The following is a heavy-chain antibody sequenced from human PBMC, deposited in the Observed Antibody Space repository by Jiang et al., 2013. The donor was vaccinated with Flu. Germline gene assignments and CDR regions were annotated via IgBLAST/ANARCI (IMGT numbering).Heavy chain of an antibody. Sequence: TLSLTCAVSGGSISSGGYSWSWIRQPPGKGLEWIGYIYHSGSTYYNPSLKSRVTISVDRSKNQFSLKLSSVTAADTAVYYCARDHRAVSYYYMDVWGKGTTVTVSS. CDR1: GGSISSGGYS. D-gene: IGHD2-8*01. CDR3: ARDHRAVSYYYMDV. CDR2: IYHSGST. J-gene: IGHJ6*03. V-gene: IGHV4-30-2*01.